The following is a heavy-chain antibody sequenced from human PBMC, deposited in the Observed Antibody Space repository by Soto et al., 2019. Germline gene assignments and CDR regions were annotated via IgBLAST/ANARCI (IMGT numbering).Heavy chain of an antibody. CDR1: GFTFSSYS. CDR2: IGSSSSTI. J-gene: IGHJ6*02. Sequence: PGGSLRLSCAASGFTFSSYSMNWVRQAPGKGLEWVSYIGSSSSTIYYADSVKGRFTISRDNAKSSLYLQMNSLRDEDTAVYYCARIQYCSSTSCPLGVWGQGTTVTVSS. D-gene: IGHD2-2*01. V-gene: IGHV3-48*02. CDR3: ARIQYCSSTSCPLGV.